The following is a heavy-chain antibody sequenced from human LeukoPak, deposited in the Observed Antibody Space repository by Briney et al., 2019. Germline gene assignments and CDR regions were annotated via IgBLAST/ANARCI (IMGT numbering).Heavy chain of an antibody. V-gene: IGHV4-39*07. J-gene: IGHJ4*02. Sequence: SETLSLTCTVSGGSITNINYYWGWIRQPPGKGLEWIGSIYYSGSTYYNPSLKSRVTISITSNNQFSLKLNSVTAADTAVYYCAREGYCSGGNCYGWIPIDYWGQGTLVTVSS. CDR3: AREGYCSGGNCYGWIPIDY. D-gene: IGHD2-15*01. CDR2: IYYSGST. CDR1: GGSITNINYY.